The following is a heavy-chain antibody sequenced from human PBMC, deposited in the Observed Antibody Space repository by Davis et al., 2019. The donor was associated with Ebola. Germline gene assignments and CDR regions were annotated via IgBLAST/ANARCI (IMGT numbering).Heavy chain of an antibody. CDR2: ISYDGSNK. D-gene: IGHD1-26*01. CDR1: GFTFSSYA. CDR3: ARVRYSGSYYGSNYFDY. V-gene: IGHV3-30-3*01. Sequence: GESLKISCAASGFTFSSYAMHWVRQAPGKGLEWVAVISYDGSNKYYADSVKGRFTISRDNSKNTLYLQMNSLRAEDTAVYYCARVRYSGSYYGSNYFDYWGQGTLVTVSS. J-gene: IGHJ4*02.